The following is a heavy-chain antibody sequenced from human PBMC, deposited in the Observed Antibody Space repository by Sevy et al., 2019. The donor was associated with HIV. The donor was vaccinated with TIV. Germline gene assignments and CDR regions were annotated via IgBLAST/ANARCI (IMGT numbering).Heavy chain of an antibody. CDR2: ISTSGSTV. CDR3: ARDYYYEFNDYYKPLDH. V-gene: IGHV3-11*01. CDR1: GFTLSDYY. J-gene: IGHJ4*02. D-gene: IGHD3-22*01. Sequence: GGSLRLSCRASGFTLSDYYMSWIRQAPGKGLEWVSYISTSGSTVYYADSLKGRFTISRDNAENSLFLQIDGLRADDTAVYYCARDYYYEFNDYYKPLDHWGQGTLVTVSS.